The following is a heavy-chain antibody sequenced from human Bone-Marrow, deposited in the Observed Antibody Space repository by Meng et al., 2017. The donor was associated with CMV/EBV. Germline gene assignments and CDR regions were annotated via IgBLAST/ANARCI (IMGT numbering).Heavy chain of an antibody. Sequence: GESLKISCAASGFTFSSYAMSWVRQAPGKGLEWVSAISGSGGSTYYADSVKGRFTISRDNAKNSLYLQMNSLRAEDTAVYYCARGGYDILTGLGWFDPWGQGTLVTVSS. V-gene: IGHV3-23*01. CDR1: GFTFSSYA. D-gene: IGHD3-9*01. CDR2: ISGSGGST. J-gene: IGHJ5*02. CDR3: ARGGYDILTGLGWFDP.